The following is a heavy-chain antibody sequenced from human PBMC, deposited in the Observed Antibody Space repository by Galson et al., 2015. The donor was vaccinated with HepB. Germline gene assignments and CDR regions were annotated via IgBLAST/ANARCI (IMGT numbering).Heavy chain of an antibody. CDR1: GGTFSSYA. D-gene: IGHD2-8*02. Sequence: SVKVSCKASGGTFSSYAISWVRQAPGQGLEWMGGIIPILGIANYAQKFRGRVTITADKSTSTAYMELSSLRSEDTAVYYCARGNVLVVYAIEGLDYWGQGTLVTVSS. J-gene: IGHJ4*02. CDR3: ARGNVLVVYAIEGLDY. V-gene: IGHV1-69*10. CDR2: IIPILGIA.